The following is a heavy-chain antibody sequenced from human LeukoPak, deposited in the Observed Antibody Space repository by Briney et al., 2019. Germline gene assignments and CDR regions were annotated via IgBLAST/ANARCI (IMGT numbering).Heavy chain of an antibody. CDR3: ARGGYHGQAYCGGDCYLYYYYYMDV. CDR2: ISYDGSTP. V-gene: IGHV3-30*03. Sequence: GGSLRLSCAASGFTFRGYGMHWVRQAPGKGLEWVALISYDGSTPYYADSVKGRFTISRDNSKNTLYLQMGSLRAEDMAVYYCARGGYHGQAYCGGDCYLYYYYYMDVWGKGTTVTVSS. D-gene: IGHD2-21*01. CDR1: GFTFRGYG. J-gene: IGHJ6*03.